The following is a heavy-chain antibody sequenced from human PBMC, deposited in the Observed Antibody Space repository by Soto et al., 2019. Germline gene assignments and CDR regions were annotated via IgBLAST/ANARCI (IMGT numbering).Heavy chain of an antibody. V-gene: IGHV3-33*01. CDR2: IWYDGSNK. J-gene: IGHJ4*02. CDR3: ACDKGFSGSYFDN. D-gene: IGHD1-26*01. Sequence: QVQLVESGGGVVQPGRSLRLTCAASGITFSRHGMNWVRQAPGKGLEWVAVIWYDGSNKYYADSVKGRFTISRDNSKNTVYLQMNSLRDEDTAVYYCACDKGFSGSYFDNWGQGTLVTVSS. CDR1: GITFSRHG.